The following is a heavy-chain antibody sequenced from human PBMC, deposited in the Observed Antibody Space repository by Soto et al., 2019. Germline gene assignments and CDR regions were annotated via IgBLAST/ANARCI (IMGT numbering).Heavy chain of an antibody. CDR2: IKQDGSEK. CDR3: ARPRIQLWAPDGFHI. CDR1: GFTFSSYW. J-gene: IGHJ3*02. Sequence: GGSLRLSCAASGFTFSSYWMSWVRQAPGKGLEWVANIKQDGSEKTYVDSVKGRFTISRDNAEKSLSLQMSSLRAEDTAVYYCARPRIQLWAPDGFHIWGQGTMVTVSS. V-gene: IGHV3-7*01. D-gene: IGHD5-18*01.